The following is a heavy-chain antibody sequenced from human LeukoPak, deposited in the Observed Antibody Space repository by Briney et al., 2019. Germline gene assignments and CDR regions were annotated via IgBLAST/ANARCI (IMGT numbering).Heavy chain of an antibody. V-gene: IGHV4-59*01. CDR3: ARTVDTAMDHCNWFDP. D-gene: IGHD5-18*01. CDR2: IYDSGST. J-gene: IGHJ5*02. CDR1: GGSISSYY. Sequence: SETLSLTCTVSGGSISSYYWSWIRQPPGKGLEWIGFIYDSGSTNYNPSLKSRVTISVDTSKNQFSLKLRSVTAADTAVYYCARTVDTAMDHCNWFDPWGQGTLVTVSS.